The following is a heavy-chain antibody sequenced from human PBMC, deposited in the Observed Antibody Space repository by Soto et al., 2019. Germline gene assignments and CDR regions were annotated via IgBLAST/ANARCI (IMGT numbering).Heavy chain of an antibody. J-gene: IGHJ6*01. CDR1: GGSLRSYY. CDR2: INYIWGT. Sequence: QVQLQESGPRLVKPSETLSLTCTVSGGSLRSYYCSWFRQPPGKGLEWVAYINYIWGTFYNPSLKSRVTMSVDTSNNQCSLMLNSVTATDTAVYYCARQGFGDLHGLVDVW. CDR3: ARQGFGDLHGLVDV. V-gene: IGHV4-59*08. D-gene: IGHD3-10*01.